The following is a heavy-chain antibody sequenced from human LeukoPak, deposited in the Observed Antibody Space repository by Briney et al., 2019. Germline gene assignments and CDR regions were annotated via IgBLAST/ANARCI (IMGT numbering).Heavy chain of an antibody. Sequence: PSETLSLTCTASGGSISSYYWSWIRQPPGKGLEWIGYIYYSGSTNYNPSLKSRVTISVDTSKNQFSLKLSSVTAADTAVYYCARSPVLRFLEWPYFDYWGQGTLVTVSS. CDR2: IYYSGST. V-gene: IGHV4-59*01. D-gene: IGHD3-3*01. CDR1: GGSISSYY. J-gene: IGHJ4*02. CDR3: ARSPVLRFLEWPYFDY.